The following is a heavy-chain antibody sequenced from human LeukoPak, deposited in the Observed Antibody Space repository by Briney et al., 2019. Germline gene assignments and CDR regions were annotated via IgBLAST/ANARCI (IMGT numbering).Heavy chain of an antibody. J-gene: IGHJ5*02. CDR2: VTGSASST. Sequence: GGPLRLSCAGSGFTFRSYAMSWVRLAPGKGLEWVSGVTGSASSTYYADSVKGRFTISRDNSKNILYLQMNSLRVEDTAVYYCAKGWYNGPNWFDPWGQGTLVTVSS. CDR1: GFTFRSYA. V-gene: IGHV3-23*01. D-gene: IGHD1-14*01. CDR3: AKGWYNGPNWFDP.